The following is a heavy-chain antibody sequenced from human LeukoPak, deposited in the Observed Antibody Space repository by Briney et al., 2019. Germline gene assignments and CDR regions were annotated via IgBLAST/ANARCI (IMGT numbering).Heavy chain of an antibody. D-gene: IGHD3-22*01. Sequence: PSQTLSLTCTVSGGSISSGGNYWGWIRQHPGKGLEWIGYIYYSGNTYYNPSLKSRVTISVDTSKNQFSLRLSSVTAADTAVYYCARHISYYYDSSGYGSHFDYWGQGTLVTVSS. CDR2: IYYSGNT. V-gene: IGHV4-31*03. CDR1: GGSISSGGNY. CDR3: ARHISYYYDSSGYGSHFDY. J-gene: IGHJ4*02.